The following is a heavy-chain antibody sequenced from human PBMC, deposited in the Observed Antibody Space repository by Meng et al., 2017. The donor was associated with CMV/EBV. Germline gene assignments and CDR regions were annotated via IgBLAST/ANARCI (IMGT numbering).Heavy chain of an antibody. V-gene: IGHV3-15*06. CDR2: NKDKSDGGTV. CDR1: GFGLSNPW. D-gene: IGHD4-23*01. Sequence: SGFGLSNPWLSWDRRAPGKGLAWVCRNKDKSDGGTVNYTAPVTSRFTISRDDSANTLFLEMNRLKAEDTAVYYCTTGWRTVGSIGYWGQGTLVTVSS. CDR3: TTGWRTVGSIGY. J-gene: IGHJ4*02.